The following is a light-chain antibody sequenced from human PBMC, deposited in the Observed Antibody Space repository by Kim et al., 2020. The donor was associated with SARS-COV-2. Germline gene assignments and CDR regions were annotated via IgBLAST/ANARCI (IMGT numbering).Light chain of an antibody. J-gene: IGKJ2*02. CDR3: QQYSNSLGT. Sequence: LSPEEVATLSCRASQSVSRIYLAWYQQRLGQAPRLLIYGTSSRATGIPDRFSGSGSGTDFTLTISRLEPEDFAVYYCQQYSNSLGTFGQGTKLEI. CDR2: GTS. CDR1: QSVSRIY. V-gene: IGKV3-20*01.